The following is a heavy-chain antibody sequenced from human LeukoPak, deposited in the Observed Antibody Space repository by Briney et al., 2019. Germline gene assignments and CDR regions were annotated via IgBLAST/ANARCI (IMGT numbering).Heavy chain of an antibody. CDR3: ARDPYSGSYGDYYMDV. J-gene: IGHJ6*03. CDR1: GFDFNNYN. CDR2: ITSSGTYI. V-gene: IGHV3-21*01. Sequence: GGSLGLSCAASGFDFNNYNMNWVRQAPGKGLEWVSSITSSGTYIYYADSVKGRFTISRDNAKNSLYLQMNSLRPEDTAVYYCARDPYSGSYGDYYMDVWGKGTTVTISS. D-gene: IGHD1-26*01.